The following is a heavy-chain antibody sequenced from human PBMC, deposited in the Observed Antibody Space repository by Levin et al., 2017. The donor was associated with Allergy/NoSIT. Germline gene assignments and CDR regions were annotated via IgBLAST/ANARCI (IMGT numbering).Heavy chain of an antibody. CDR1: GFTFSGYG. Sequence: GESLKISCAASGFTFSGYGMNWVRQAPGKGLEWVAAIWYDGSNKYYADSVKGRFTISRDNSKNKLFLQMNSLRVDDAALYYCARERGWNEPYYFDSWGQGTLVTVSS. J-gene: IGHJ4*02. CDR2: IWYDGSNK. V-gene: IGHV3-33*01. CDR3: ARERGWNEPYYFDS. D-gene: IGHD1-1*01.